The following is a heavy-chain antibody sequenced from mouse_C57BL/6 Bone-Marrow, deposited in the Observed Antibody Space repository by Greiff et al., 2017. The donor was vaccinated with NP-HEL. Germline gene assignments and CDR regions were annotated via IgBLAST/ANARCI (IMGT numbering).Heavy chain of an antibody. CDR2: SDPSDSYS. V-gene: IGHV1-50*01. J-gene: IGHJ4*01. D-gene: IGHD1-1*01. CDR1: GYTFTSYW. Sequence: QVQLQQPGAELVKPGASVKLSCKASGYTFTSYWMQWVKQRPGQGLEWIGESDPSDSYSTYNQKFKGKATLTVDTSSRTAYMQLSSLTSEDSAVYYCAREGAYYYGSSYGILYAMDYWGQGTSVTVSS. CDR3: AREGAYYYGSSYGILYAMDY.